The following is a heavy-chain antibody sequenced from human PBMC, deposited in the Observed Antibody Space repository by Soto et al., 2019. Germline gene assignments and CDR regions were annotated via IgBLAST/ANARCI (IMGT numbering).Heavy chain of an antibody. Sequence: GASVKVSCKASGYTFTSYAMHWVCQAPGQRLEWMGWINAGNGNTKYSQKFQGRVTITRDTSASTAYMELSSLRAEDTAIYYCAGRLTTAASLDYWGRGTLVTVSS. J-gene: IGHJ4*02. CDR2: INAGNGNT. CDR1: GYTFTSYA. D-gene: IGHD3-16*01. V-gene: IGHV1-3*01. CDR3: AGRLTTAASLDY.